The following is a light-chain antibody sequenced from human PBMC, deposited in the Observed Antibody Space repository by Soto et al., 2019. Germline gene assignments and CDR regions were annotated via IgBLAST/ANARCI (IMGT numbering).Light chain of an antibody. CDR2: GNS. CDR3: QSYDSSLSGYV. V-gene: IGLV1-40*01. CDR1: SSNIGAGYD. Sequence: QSARTQPPSVSGAPGQRVTISCTGSSSNIGAGYDVHWYQQLPRTAPKLLMYGNSNRPSGVPDRFSGSKSGISASLAITGLQAEDEADYYCQSYDSSLSGYVFGTGTKVTVL. J-gene: IGLJ1*01.